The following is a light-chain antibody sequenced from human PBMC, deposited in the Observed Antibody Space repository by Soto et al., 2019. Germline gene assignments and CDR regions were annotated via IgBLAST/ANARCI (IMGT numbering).Light chain of an antibody. CDR2: DAS. Sequence: IPIAQAPTSLAASVGGRVHITWPASQGHRTSLAWYPPKPGKAPEFLIFDASILGPGVPSRFSGSGSQTDFTLTISSLQPEEFATYSCQQFYHYPYRFGQGTKVEI. CDR1: QGHRTS. V-gene: IGKV1D-13*01. J-gene: IGKJ2*03. CDR3: QQFYHYPYR.